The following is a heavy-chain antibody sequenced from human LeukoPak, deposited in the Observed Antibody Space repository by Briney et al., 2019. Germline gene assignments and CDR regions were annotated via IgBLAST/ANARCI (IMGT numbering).Heavy chain of an antibody. V-gene: IGHV3-9*01. Sequence: TGGSLRLSCAASGFTFDDYAMHWVRQAPGKGLEWVSGISWNSGSIGYADSVKGRFTISRDNAKNSLYLQMNSLRAEDTALYYCAKDSDFLWFGRKGVDYWGQGTLVTVSS. CDR1: GFTFDDYA. CDR3: AKDSDFLWFGRKGVDY. J-gene: IGHJ4*02. CDR2: ISWNSGSI. D-gene: IGHD3-10*01.